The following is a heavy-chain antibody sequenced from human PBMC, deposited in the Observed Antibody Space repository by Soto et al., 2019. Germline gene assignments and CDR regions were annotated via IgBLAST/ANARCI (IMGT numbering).Heavy chain of an antibody. V-gene: IGHV3-23*01. CDR1: GFTFSSYA. CDR3: ARRGPGTYFDY. D-gene: IGHD6-13*01. J-gene: IGHJ4*02. CDR2: ISGSGDST. Sequence: EVQLLESGGGLVQPGGSLRLSCAASGFTFSSYAMSWVRQAPGKGLEWVSVISGSGDSTYYADSVKGRFTIARDNSKNTLHLQMHSLRAEDTAVYYCARRGPGTYFDYWGQGTLVTVSS.